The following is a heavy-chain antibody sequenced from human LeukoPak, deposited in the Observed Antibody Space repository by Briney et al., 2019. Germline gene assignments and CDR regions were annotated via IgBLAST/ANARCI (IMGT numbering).Heavy chain of an antibody. CDR1: GGTFSSYA. Sequence: ASVKVSCKASGGTFSSYAISWVRQAPGQGLEWMGGIIPIFGTANYAQKFQGRVTITTDESTSTAYMELSSLRSEDTAVYYCARGRMVRGVMWFDPWGQGTLVTVSS. CDR2: IIPIFGTA. D-gene: IGHD3-10*01. V-gene: IGHV1-69*05. J-gene: IGHJ5*02. CDR3: ARGRMVRGVMWFDP.